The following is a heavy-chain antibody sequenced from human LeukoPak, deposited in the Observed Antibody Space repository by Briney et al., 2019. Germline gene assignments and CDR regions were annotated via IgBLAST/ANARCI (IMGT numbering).Heavy chain of an antibody. CDR3: ARDYDDAFDI. CDR1: GGSISSGGYS. J-gene: IGHJ3*02. Sequence: SETLSLTCAVSGGSISSGGYSWSWIRQPPGKGLEWIGYIYHSGSTYYNPSLKSRVTISVDTSKNQFPLKLSSVTAADTAVYYCARDYDDAFDIWGQGTMVTVSS. CDR2: IYHSGST. D-gene: IGHD3-16*01. V-gene: IGHV4-30-2*01.